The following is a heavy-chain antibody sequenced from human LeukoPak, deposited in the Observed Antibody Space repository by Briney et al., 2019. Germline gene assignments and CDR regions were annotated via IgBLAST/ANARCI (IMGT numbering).Heavy chain of an antibody. CDR1: GYSFTSYW. J-gene: IGHJ4*02. D-gene: IGHD3-16*02. V-gene: IGHV5-51*01. CDR3: AGTYVWGSYRPYYFDY. Sequence: GESLKISCKGSGYSFTSYWIGWVRQMPGKGLEWMGIIYPGDSDTRYSPSFQGQVTISADKSISTAYLQWSSLKASDTAMYYCAGTYVWGSYRPYYFDYWGQGTLVTVSS. CDR2: IYPGDSDT.